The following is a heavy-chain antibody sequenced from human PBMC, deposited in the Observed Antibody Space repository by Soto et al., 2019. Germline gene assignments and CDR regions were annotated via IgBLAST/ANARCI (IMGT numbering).Heavy chain of an antibody. Sequence: DVQLLESGGGLVQPGGSLRLSCAASGFTFRSYAMSWVRQAPGKGLEWVSGISGSGISTHYADSVKGRFTVSRDNSKNTLYPQLHSLRAEDTAVYHCAKEPVGPDWYFDLWGRGTLVTVSS. CDR2: ISGSGIST. CDR1: GFTFRSYA. CDR3: AKEPVGPDWYFDL. V-gene: IGHV3-23*01. J-gene: IGHJ2*01.